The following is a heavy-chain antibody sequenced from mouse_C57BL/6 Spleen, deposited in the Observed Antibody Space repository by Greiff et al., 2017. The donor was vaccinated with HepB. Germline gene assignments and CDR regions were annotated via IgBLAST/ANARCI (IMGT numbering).Heavy chain of an antibody. D-gene: IGHD1-1*01. Sequence: QVQLQQSGAELMKPGASVKLSCKATGYTFTGYWIEWVKQRPGHGLEWIGEILPGSGSTNYNEKFKGKATFTADTSSNTAYMQRSSLTTEDSAIYYCAKSPMYYYGSSPTYGYFDVWGKGTTVTVSS. CDR1: GYTFTGYW. J-gene: IGHJ1*03. V-gene: IGHV1-9*01. CDR3: AKSPMYYYGSSPTYGYFDV. CDR2: ILPGSGST.